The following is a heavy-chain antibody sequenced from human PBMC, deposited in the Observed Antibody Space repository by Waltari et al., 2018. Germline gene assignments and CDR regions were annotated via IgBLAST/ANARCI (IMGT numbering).Heavy chain of an antibody. D-gene: IGHD6-13*01. CDR3: ARDTPYSSSWYPPPFDY. J-gene: IGHJ4*02. CDR2: IYSGGST. V-gene: IGHV3-53*01. CDR1: GFTVSSNS. Sequence: EVQLVESGGGLIQPGGSLRLSCAASGFTVSSNSMSWVLQAPGKGLEWVSVIYSGGSTYYADSVKGRFTISRDNSKNTLYLQMNSLRAEDTAVYYCARDTPYSSSWYPPPFDYWGQGTLVTVSS.